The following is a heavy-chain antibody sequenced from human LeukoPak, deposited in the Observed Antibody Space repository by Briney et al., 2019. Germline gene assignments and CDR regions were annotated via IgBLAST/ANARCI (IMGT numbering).Heavy chain of an antibody. V-gene: IGHV4-4*07. Sequence: SETLSLTCTVSGGSISGYYWNWIRQPAGKGLEWIGRIYVSESTNYNPSLKSRVSMSVDASKNLFSLKLSSVTAADTAMYYCARGVDSYGIDYWGQGSLVTVSS. J-gene: IGHJ4*02. CDR3: ARGVDSYGIDY. D-gene: IGHD5-18*01. CDR1: GGSISGYY. CDR2: IYVSEST.